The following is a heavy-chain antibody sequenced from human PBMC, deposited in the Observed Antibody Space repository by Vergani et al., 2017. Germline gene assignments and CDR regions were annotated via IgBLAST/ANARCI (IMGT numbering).Heavy chain of an antibody. CDR1: GSTLSNYD. J-gene: IGHJ4*02. CDR3: AKHFRGWGIDY. Sequence: VQLVESGGGVVQRGGSLRLSCATSGSTLSNYDMQWIRQGPGKGLEFVAFIQFDGSNQYYADSVKGRFTLSRDFSKNTLYLQMNSLRTDDTATYYCAKHFRGWGIDYWGQGTQVIVSS. D-gene: IGHD3-16*01. V-gene: IGHV3-30*02. CDR2: IQFDGSNQ.